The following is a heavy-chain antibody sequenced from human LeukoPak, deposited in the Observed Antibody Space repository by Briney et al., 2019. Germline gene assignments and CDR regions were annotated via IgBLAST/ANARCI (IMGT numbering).Heavy chain of an antibody. V-gene: IGHV3-30*03. J-gene: IGHJ4*02. CDR2: APHDGTSP. D-gene: IGHD1-26*01. CDR3: ARQSLGASGLDH. Sequence: GGSLRLSCAVSGFTFNSHHMHWVRQAPNKGLDWVAVAPHDGTSPSHAASVNGRFTISRDNSKDTVFLQMDSLRVDDTAIHYCARQSLGASGLDHWGQGVLVTVSS. CDR1: GFTFNSHH.